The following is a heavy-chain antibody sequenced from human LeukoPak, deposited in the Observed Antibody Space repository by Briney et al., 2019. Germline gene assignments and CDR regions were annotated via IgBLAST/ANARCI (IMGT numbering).Heavy chain of an antibody. CDR2: IHYSGST. V-gene: IGHV4-59*08. J-gene: IGHJ5*02. Sequence: PSETLSLTCTVSGGSISSYYWSWIRQPPGKGLEWIGYIHYSGSTNYNPSLKSRVTISVDTSKNQFSLKLSSVTAADTAVYYCARHYYYYGSGSYKNNWFDPWGQGTLVTVSS. D-gene: IGHD3-10*01. CDR1: GGSISSYY. CDR3: ARHYYYYGSGSYKNNWFDP.